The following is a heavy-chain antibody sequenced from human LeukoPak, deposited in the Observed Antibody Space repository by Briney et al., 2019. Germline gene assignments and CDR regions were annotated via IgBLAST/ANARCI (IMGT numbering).Heavy chain of an antibody. CDR1: GFTFSSYA. J-gene: IGHJ4*02. D-gene: IGHD1-14*01. CDR2: ISSSSSTI. CDR3: AKEYNRGFDY. Sequence: PGGSLRLSCAASGFTFSSYAMHWVRQAPGKGLEWVSYISSSSSTIYYADSVKGRFTISRDNAKNSLYLQMNSLRAEDTAVYYCAKEYNRGFDYWGQGTLVTVSS. V-gene: IGHV3-48*01.